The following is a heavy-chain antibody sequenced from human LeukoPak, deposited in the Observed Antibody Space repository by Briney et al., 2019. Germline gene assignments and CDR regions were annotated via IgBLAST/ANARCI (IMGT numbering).Heavy chain of an antibody. CDR1: GYTFTNYY. CDR3: ARDQWLKFDP. D-gene: IGHD6-19*01. Sequence: ASVKVSCKASGYTFTNYYIHWVRQAPGQGLEWMGLINPGGGNTNYAQKFQDRVTITADESTSTAYMELSSLRSEDTAVYYCARDQWLKFDPWGQGTLVTVSS. CDR2: INPGGGNT. V-gene: IGHV1-46*01. J-gene: IGHJ5*02.